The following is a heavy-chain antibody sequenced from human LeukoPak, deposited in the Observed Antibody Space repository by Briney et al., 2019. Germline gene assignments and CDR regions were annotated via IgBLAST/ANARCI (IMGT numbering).Heavy chain of an antibody. CDR2: LYYSGTT. D-gene: IGHD2-15*01. CDR1: GGSISGYY. Sequence: SETLSLTCTGSGGSISGYYWSWIRQPPGKGLEWIGNLYYSGTTNYNPSFKSRVTISVDTSRDQVSLKMHSVTAADTAVYYCAGGYYFDYWGQGTLVTVSS. V-gene: IGHV4-59*01. CDR3: AGGYYFDY. J-gene: IGHJ4*02.